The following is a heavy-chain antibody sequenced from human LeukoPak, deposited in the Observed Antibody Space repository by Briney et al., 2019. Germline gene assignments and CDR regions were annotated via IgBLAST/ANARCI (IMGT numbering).Heavy chain of an antibody. Sequence: GGSLSLSCVAPGFPFNKNWMHWVRQAPGKGLVWVSRIQGDGSNTNYADSVKGRFSISRDNAKNTVYLQMTSLWAEDTGTYYCSRGTSAGGPISPFDFWGQGTVVTVSS. J-gene: IGHJ4*02. CDR1: GFPFNKNW. V-gene: IGHV3-74*01. CDR3: SRGTSAGGPISPFDF. D-gene: IGHD4-23*01. CDR2: IQGDGSNT.